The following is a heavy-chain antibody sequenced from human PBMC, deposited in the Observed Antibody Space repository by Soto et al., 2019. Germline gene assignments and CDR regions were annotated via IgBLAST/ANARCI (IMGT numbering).Heavy chain of an antibody. CDR1: GFTFGDYA. D-gene: IGHD4-17*01. V-gene: IGHV3-49*04. Sequence: GGSLRLSCTASGFTFGDYAMSWVLQAPGKGLEWVGFIRSKAYGGTTEYAASVKGRFTISRDDSKSIAYLQMNSLKTEDTAVYYCTRDQNTPHDYGAATSYYYYGMDVWGQGTTVTVSS. CDR2: IRSKAYGGTT. J-gene: IGHJ6*02. CDR3: TRDQNTPHDYGAATSYYYYGMDV.